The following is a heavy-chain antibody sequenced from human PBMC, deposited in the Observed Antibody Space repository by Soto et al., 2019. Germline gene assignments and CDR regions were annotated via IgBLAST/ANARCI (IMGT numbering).Heavy chain of an antibody. CDR3: ARGEGCSSTSCYEVRYYYFDY. V-gene: IGHV4-59*12. J-gene: IGHJ4*02. D-gene: IGHD2-2*01. CDR2: IYYSGST. Sequence: PSETLSLTCTVSGGSISNYYWSWIRQPPGKGLEWIAYIYYSGSTYYNPSLKSRVTISVDTSKNQFSLKLSSVTAADTAVYYCARGEGCSSTSCYEVRYYYFDYWGQGTLVTVSS. CDR1: GGSISNYY.